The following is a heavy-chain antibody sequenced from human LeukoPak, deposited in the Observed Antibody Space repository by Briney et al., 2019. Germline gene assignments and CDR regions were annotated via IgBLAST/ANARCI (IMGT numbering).Heavy chain of an antibody. J-gene: IGHJ5*02. V-gene: IGHV4-4*07. Sequence: SETLSLTCTVSGGSISSYYWSWIRQPAGKGLEWIGRIYTSGSTNYNPSLKSRVTISVDRSKNQFSLKLSSVTAADTAVYYRARAETDYGDQNWFDPWGQGTPVTVSS. CDR2: IYTSGST. CDR1: GGSISSYY. CDR3: ARAETDYGDQNWFDP. D-gene: IGHD4-17*01.